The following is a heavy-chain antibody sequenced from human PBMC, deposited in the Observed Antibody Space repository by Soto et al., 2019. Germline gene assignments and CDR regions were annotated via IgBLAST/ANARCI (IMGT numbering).Heavy chain of an antibody. D-gene: IGHD6-6*01. CDR1: GGSFSGYY. CDR3: ARDQYSSSSGMDV. CDR2: INHSGST. Sequence: QVQLQQWGAGLLKPSETLSLTCAVYGGSFSGYYWSWIRQPPGKGLEWIGEINHSGSTNYNPSLKSRVTISVDTSKNQFSLKLSSVIAADTAVYYCARDQYSSSSGMDVWGQGTTVTVSS. V-gene: IGHV4-34*01. J-gene: IGHJ6*02.